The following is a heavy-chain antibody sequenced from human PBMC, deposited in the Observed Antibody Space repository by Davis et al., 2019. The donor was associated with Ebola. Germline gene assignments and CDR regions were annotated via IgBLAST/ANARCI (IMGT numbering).Heavy chain of an antibody. CDR2: ISCYNGDT. D-gene: IGHD6-19*01. CDR1: GYSFTSYG. CDR3: VRFLSSSRRGWRAASGAEYFHY. Sequence: AASVKVSCKTSGYSFTSYGITWVRQAPGQGLEWVGWISCYNGDTNYAQKFQDRVTMSRDTFTSTVYMELRSLRTDDTAIYYCVRFLSSSRRGWRAASGAEYFHYWGQGTLVTVSS. V-gene: IGHV1-18*01. J-gene: IGHJ1*01.